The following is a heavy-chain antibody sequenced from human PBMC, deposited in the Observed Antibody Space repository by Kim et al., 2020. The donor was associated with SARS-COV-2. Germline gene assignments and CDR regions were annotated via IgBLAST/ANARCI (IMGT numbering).Heavy chain of an antibody. CDR2: INPNSGGT. CDR3: AREGYCSGGSCYSNFYYGMDV. J-gene: IGHJ6*02. CDR1: GYTFTGYY. D-gene: IGHD2-15*01. V-gene: IGHV1-2*05. Sequence: ASVKVSCKASGYTFTGYYMHWVRQAPGQGLEWMGRINPNSGGTNYAQKFQGRVTMTRDTSISTAYMELSRLRSDDTVVYYCAREGYCSGGSCYSNFYYGMDVWGQGTTVTVS.